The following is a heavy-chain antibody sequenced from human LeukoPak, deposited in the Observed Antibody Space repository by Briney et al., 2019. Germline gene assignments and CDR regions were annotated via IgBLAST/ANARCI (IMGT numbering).Heavy chain of an antibody. Sequence: GASVKDALMASGYTFIGYYIHRVRQTPGQGLEWMGWITPNSGDTNYAQKFHGRVTMTRDTSISTAYMELSRLKSDDTAVYYCARAGDGGNLAWGHGAPFTVSS. CDR1: GYTFIGYY. J-gene: IGHJ5*01. CDR3: ARAGDGGNLA. D-gene: IGHD4-23*01. CDR2: ITPNSGDT. V-gene: IGHV1-2*02.